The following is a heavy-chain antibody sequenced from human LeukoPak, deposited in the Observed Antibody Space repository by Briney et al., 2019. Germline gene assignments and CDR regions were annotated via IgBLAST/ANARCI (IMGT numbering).Heavy chain of an antibody. D-gene: IGHD3-16*02. V-gene: IGHV1-46*01. CDR2: INPSGGST. J-gene: IGHJ4*02. Sequence: EASVRVSCKASGYTFTSYYMHWVRQTPGQGLEWMGLINPSGGSTSYAQKFQGRVTMTRDMSTSTVYMELSSLRSEDTAVYYCATSPYDYVWGSYRSTFGYFDYWGQGTLVTVSS. CDR3: ATSPYDYVWGSYRSTFGYFDY. CDR1: GYTFTSYY.